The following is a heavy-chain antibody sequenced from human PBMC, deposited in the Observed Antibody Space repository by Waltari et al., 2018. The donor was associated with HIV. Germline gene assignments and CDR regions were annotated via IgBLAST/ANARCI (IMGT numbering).Heavy chain of an antibody. CDR3: ARITIFGVVNDYGMDV. CDR2: IKQDGSEK. D-gene: IGHD3-3*01. CDR1: GFTLSSYW. J-gene: IGHJ6*02. V-gene: IGHV3-7*01. Sequence: EVQLVESGGGLVQPGGSLRLSCAASGFTLSSYWMSWVRQAPGKGLEWVANIKQDGSEKYYVDSVKGRFTISRDNAKNSLYLQMNSLRAEDTAVYYCARITIFGVVNDYGMDVWGQGTTVTVSS.